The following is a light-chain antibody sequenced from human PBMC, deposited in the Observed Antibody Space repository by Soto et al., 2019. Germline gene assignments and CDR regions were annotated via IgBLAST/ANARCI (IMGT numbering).Light chain of an antibody. Sequence: EIVLTQSPGTLSLSQGERATLSCRASQSVSSSYLAWYQQKPGQAPRLLIYGASIRATGIPDRFSGSGSGTDFTLTISRLEPEDFAVYYCQQYGSTPLYSFGQGTKLGIK. CDR1: QSVSSSY. CDR3: QQYGSTPLYS. J-gene: IGKJ2*03. CDR2: GAS. V-gene: IGKV3-20*01.